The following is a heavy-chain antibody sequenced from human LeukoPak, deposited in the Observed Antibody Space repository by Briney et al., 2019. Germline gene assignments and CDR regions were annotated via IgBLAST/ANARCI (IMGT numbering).Heavy chain of an antibody. CDR2: ISGSGGST. CDR3: AKQRVVGSTEPFDF. V-gene: IGHV3-23*01. Sequence: GGSLTLSCAASGYTFKNIGMRWVGQAPGKGLEWVSGISGSGGSTYYAHSPQGRCTISRGHSKNSLYLQMNSLRAEDTAVYYCAKQRVVGSTEPFDFWGEGTLVTVSP. D-gene: IGHD2-15*01. J-gene: IGHJ4*02. CDR1: GYTFKNIG.